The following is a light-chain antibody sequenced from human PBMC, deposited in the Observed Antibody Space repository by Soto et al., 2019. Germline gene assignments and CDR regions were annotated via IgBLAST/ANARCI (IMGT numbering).Light chain of an antibody. CDR1: QSVSNNY. CDR2: GAS. J-gene: IGKJ1*01. CDR3: QQYGSSGT. V-gene: IGKV3-20*01. Sequence: EIVLTQSPFTLSLSPGERATLSCRASQSVSNNYLAWYQQKPGQAPRLLTYGASNRATGIPDRFSGSGSGTDFTLTISRLEPEDFAVYYCQQYGSSGTFGQGTKVDIK.